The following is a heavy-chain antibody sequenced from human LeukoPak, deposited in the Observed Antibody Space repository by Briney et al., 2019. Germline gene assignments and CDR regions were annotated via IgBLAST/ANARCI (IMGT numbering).Heavy chain of an antibody. CDR1: GYTLTELS. Sequence: ASVKVSCKVSGYTLTELSMHWVRQAPGKGLEWMGGFDPEDGETIYAQKFQGKVTMTEDTSTDTAYMELSSLRSEDTAVYYCATEIDSSSWYNFDYWGQGTLVTVSS. CDR2: FDPEDGET. V-gene: IGHV1-24*01. CDR3: ATEIDSSSWYNFDY. J-gene: IGHJ4*02. D-gene: IGHD6-13*01.